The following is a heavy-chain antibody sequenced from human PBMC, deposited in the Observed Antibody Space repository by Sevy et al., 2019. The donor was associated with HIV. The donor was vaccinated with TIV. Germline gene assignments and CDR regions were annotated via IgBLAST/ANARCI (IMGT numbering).Heavy chain of an antibody. J-gene: IGHJ6*02. CDR2: INQDGSEI. Sequence: GGSLRLSCAASGFTFNVYGMHWVRQAPGKGLEWVANINQDGSEIYYVGSVKGRFTISRDNARNSGYLQMHSLSVEDSGVYYCARAMGVWGQGTTVTVSS. CDR1: GFTFNVYG. V-gene: IGHV3-7*01. CDR3: ARAMGV.